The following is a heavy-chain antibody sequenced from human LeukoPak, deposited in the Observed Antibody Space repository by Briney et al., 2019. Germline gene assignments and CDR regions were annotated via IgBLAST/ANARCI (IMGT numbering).Heavy chain of an antibody. V-gene: IGHV3-7*01. CDR1: GFTFSSYW. J-gene: IGHJ4*02. Sequence: GGSLRLSCAASGFTFSSYWMSWVRQAPGKGLEWVDNIKQDGSEKYYVDSVKGRFTISRDNAKNSLYLQMNSLRAEDTAVYYCATTFRSGGIPFDYWGQGTLVTVSS. D-gene: IGHD2-15*01. CDR2: IKQDGSEK. CDR3: ATTFRSGGIPFDY.